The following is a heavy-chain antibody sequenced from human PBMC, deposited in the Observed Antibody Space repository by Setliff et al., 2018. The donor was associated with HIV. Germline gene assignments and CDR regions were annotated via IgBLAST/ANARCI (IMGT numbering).Heavy chain of an antibody. V-gene: IGHV5-51*01. D-gene: IGHD7-27*01. Sequence: PGESLKISCKGSGYSFTNYWIAWVRQMPGKGLEWMGIIYPIDSDTKYSPSFWGRVTISVDKSLNTAYLHMNSLKTEDTAVYFCNMVVVQLTGSRNGAHYYSYMDVWGKGTTVTVSS. CDR2: IYPIDSDT. J-gene: IGHJ6*03. CDR3: NMVVVQLTGSRNGAHYYSYMDV. CDR1: GYSFTNYW.